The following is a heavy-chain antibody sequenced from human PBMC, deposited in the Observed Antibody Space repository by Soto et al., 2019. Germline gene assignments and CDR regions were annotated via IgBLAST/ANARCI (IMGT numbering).Heavy chain of an antibody. CDR1: GGTFSSYA. D-gene: IGHD2-2*01. J-gene: IGHJ6*02. V-gene: IGHV1-69*01. CDR2: IIPISETT. Sequence: QVQLVQSGAEVKKPGSSVKVSCKASGGTFSSYAISWVRQAPGQGLEWRGGIIPISETTNYAQNFQGRVTITAYESKSTAYMELSSLRTEDTAVYYCARSQGSSTSLEIYYYYYYGMDVWGQGTTVTVSS. CDR3: ARSQGSSTSLEIYYYYYYGMDV.